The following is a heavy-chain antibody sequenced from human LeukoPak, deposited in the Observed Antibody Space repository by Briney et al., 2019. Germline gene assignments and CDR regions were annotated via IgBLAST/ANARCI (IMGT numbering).Heavy chain of an antibody. CDR3: ATIWFGELPMDEPEAFDF. D-gene: IGHD3-10*01. CDR2: IYYSGST. J-gene: IGHJ3*01. V-gene: IGHV4-59*01. CDR1: GGSISRYY. Sequence: SETLSLTCTVSGGSISRYYWSWIRQAPGKGLEWIGYIYYSGSTNYNPSLKSRVIISVDTSKNQFSLKLRSVTAADTAMYYCATIWFGELPMDEPEAFDFWGQGTMVTVSS.